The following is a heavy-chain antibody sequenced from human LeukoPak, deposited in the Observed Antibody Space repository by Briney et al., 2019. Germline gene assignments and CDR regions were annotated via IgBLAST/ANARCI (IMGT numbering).Heavy chain of an antibody. D-gene: IGHD2/OR15-2a*01. Sequence: ASVKVSCKASGYSFTSYGITWVRQAPGQGLEWMGWINPYNGNTNYAQKLQGRVTMTTDTSTSTAYMDLRSLRSDDTAVYYCARTFYDTLDSDAFDFWGQGTMVIVSS. J-gene: IGHJ3*01. V-gene: IGHV1-18*01. CDR1: GYSFTSYG. CDR2: INPYNGNT. CDR3: ARTFYDTLDSDAFDF.